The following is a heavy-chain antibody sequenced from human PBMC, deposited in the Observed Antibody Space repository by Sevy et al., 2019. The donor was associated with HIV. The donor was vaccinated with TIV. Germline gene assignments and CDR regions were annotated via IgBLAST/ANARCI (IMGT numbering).Heavy chain of an antibody. D-gene: IGHD3-22*01. V-gene: IGHV5-10-1*01. CDR3: ARTGDSSGRYNCFDP. CDR1: GYTFTSYW. J-gene: IGHJ5*02. CDR2: IDPSDSYT. Sequence: GESLKISCKGSGYTFTSYWISWVRQMPGKGLEWMGRIDPSDSYTHYNPSFQGHGTISVDKSINTAYLQWSSLKASDTAMYYCARTGDSSGRYNCFDPWGQGTLVTVSS.